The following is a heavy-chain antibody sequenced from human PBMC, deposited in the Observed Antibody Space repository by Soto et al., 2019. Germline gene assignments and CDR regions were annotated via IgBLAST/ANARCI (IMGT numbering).Heavy chain of an antibody. CDR1: GGSISSYY. CDR3: ARGGAVVPAAKRSYYGMDV. D-gene: IGHD2-2*01. CDR2: IYYSGST. Sequence: PSETLSLTCTVSGGSISSYYWSWIRQPPGKGLEWIGYIYYSGSTNYNPSLKSRVTISVDTSKNQFSLKLSSVTAADTAVYYCARGGAVVPAAKRSYYGMDVWGQGTTVTVS. J-gene: IGHJ6*02. V-gene: IGHV4-59*01.